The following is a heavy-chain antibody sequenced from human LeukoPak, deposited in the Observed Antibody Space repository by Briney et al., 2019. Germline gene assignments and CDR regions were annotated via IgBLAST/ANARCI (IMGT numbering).Heavy chain of an antibody. CDR1: GYSISSGYY. J-gene: IGHJ4*02. V-gene: IGHV4-38-2*02. D-gene: IGHD3-10*01. Sequence: PSETLSLTCTVSGYSISSGYYWGWIRQPPGKGLEWIGSIYHSGSTYYNPSLKSRVTISVDTSKNQFSLKLSSVTAADTAVYYCASSSTIGSGSDWGQGTLVTVSS. CDR2: IYHSGST. CDR3: ASSSTIGSGSD.